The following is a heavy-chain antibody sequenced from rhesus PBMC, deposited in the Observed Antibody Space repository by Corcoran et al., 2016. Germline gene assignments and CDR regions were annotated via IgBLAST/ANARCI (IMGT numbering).Heavy chain of an antibody. J-gene: IGHJ4*01. CDR1: GASISSNY. Sequence: QVQLQESGPGLVKPSETLPLTCAVSGASISSNYWSWIRQAPGKGLEGIGRIYGSGGSTDSKPSLKSRVTISIDTSKNQFSLKLSSVTAADTAVYYCARSHYINDWSPVGTWGQGVLVTVSS. CDR3: ARSHYINDWSPVGT. V-gene: IGHV4S2*01. CDR2: IYGSGGST. D-gene: IGHD6S26*01.